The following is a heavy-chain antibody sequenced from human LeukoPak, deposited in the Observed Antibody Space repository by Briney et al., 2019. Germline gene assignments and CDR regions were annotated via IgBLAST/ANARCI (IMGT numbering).Heavy chain of an antibody. D-gene: IGHD5/OR15-5a*01. Sequence: TSETLSLTCTVSGGSISSYYWSWIRQPPGKGLEWIGYISDTGNTNYNPSLKSRVTMSVDTSKDQFSLKLSSVTAADTAVYSCAXGVXXVQGYYXYXDVWGXXXXVTV. CDR3: AXGVXXVQGYYXYXDV. CDR1: GGSISSYY. J-gene: IGHJ6*03. V-gene: IGHV4-59*01. CDR2: ISDTGNT.